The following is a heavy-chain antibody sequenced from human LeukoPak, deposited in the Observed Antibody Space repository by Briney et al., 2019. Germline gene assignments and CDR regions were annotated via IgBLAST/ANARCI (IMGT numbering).Heavy chain of an antibody. CDR1: GFTFSSNW. CDR3: AKDSGYDWGSDY. D-gene: IGHD5-12*01. J-gene: IGHJ4*02. V-gene: IGHV3-30*18. Sequence: PGGSLRLSCVASGFTFSSNWMSWVRQAPGKGLEWVAVISYDGSNKYYADSVKGRFTISRDNSKNTLYLQMNSLRAEDTAVYYCAKDSGYDWGSDYWGQGTLVTVSS. CDR2: ISYDGSNK.